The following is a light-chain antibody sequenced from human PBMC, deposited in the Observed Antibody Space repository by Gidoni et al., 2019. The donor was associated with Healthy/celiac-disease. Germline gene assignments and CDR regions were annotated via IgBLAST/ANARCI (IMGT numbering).Light chain of an antibody. V-gene: IGKV3-11*01. J-gene: IGKJ4*01. CDR3: QQRSNWPGIT. CDR2: DAS. Sequence: EIVLTQSPATLSLSPGERATLPGRASQSVSSYLAGYQHKPGQAPRLLIYDASNRATGIPARFSGSGSGTDFTLTISSLEPEDFAVYYCQQRSNWPGITFGGGTKVEIK. CDR1: QSVSSY.